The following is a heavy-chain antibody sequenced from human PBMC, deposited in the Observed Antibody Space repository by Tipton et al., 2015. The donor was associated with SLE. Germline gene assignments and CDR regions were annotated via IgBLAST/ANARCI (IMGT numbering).Heavy chain of an antibody. V-gene: IGHV1-18*01. CDR1: GYTFTSYG. Sequence: QLVQSGTEVKKPGASVKVSCKASGYTFTSYGISWVRQAPGQGLEWMGWISAYNGNTNYAQKLQGRVTMATDTSTSTAYMELRSLRSDDTAVYYCARVVVVAATPEWFDPWGQGTLVTVSS. CDR2: ISAYNGNT. D-gene: IGHD2-15*01. J-gene: IGHJ5*02. CDR3: ARVVVVAATPEWFDP.